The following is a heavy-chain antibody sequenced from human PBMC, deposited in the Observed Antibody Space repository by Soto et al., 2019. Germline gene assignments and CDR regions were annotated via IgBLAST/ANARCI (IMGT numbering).Heavy chain of an antibody. CDR3: ARALVNRIALDY. CDR1: GDSITSNSYF. D-gene: IGHD6-13*01. J-gene: IGHJ4*02. V-gene: IGHV4-39*01. CDR2: IYYSGTT. Sequence: PSETLSLTCTVSGDSITSNSYFWAWIRQPPGKGLKWIGSIYYSGTTYYNPSLKSRVTISVDRSKNQFSLKLSSVTAADTAVYYCARALVNRIALDYWGQGTLVTVS.